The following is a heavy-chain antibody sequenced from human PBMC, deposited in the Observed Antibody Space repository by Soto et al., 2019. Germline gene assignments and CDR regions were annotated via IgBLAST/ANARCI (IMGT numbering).Heavy chain of an antibody. CDR2: IYYSGST. D-gene: IGHD3-22*01. CDR3: ARVRITMIVVSEYYFDY. J-gene: IGHJ4*02. Sequence: SETLSLTCTVSGGSISSGGYYWSWIRQHPGKGLEWIGYIYYSGSTYYNPSLKSRVTISVDTSKNQFSLKLSSVTAADTAVYYCARVRITMIVVSEYYFDYWGQGTLVTVSS. CDR1: GGSISSGGYY. V-gene: IGHV4-31*03.